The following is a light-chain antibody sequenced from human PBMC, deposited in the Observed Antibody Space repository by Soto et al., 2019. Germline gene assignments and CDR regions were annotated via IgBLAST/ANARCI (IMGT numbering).Light chain of an antibody. J-gene: IGKJ4*01. CDR2: AAS. Sequence: DIQLTQSPSSLSASVGDRVTITCRASQSINSYLNWFQQKRGKAPKVLIYAASSLQSGVPSRFSGGGSGTDFTLTISSLQPEDFATYYCQQSYSTQVTFGGGTKVEIK. CDR3: QQSYSTQVT. CDR1: QSINSY. V-gene: IGKV1-39*01.